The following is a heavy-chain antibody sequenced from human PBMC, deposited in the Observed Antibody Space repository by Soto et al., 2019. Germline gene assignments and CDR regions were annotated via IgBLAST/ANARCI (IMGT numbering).Heavy chain of an antibody. CDR1: GFTFSRYG. CDR3: AKDRKGDYTFDY. V-gene: IGHV3-30*18. CDR2: ISYDGSKK. D-gene: IGHD4-17*01. Sequence: QVQLVESGGGVVQPGRSLRLSCAASGFTFSRYGMHWVRQAPGKGLEWVAVISYDGSKKYYADSVKGRFTISRDNSKNTLYLQMNSLRAEDTAVYYCAKDRKGDYTFDYWGQGTLVTVSS. J-gene: IGHJ4*02.